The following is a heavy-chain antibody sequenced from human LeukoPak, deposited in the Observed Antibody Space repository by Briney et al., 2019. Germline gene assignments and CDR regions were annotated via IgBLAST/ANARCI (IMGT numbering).Heavy chain of an antibody. CDR1: GGSFSGYY. Sequence: TSETLSLTCAVYGGSFSGYYWSWIRQPPGKGLEWIGEINHSGSTNYNPSLKSRVTISVDTSKNQFSLKLSSVTAADTAVYYCARDQGGMGATEYWGQGTLVTVSS. J-gene: IGHJ4*02. CDR2: INHSGST. CDR3: ARDQGGMGATEY. D-gene: IGHD1-26*01. V-gene: IGHV4-34*01.